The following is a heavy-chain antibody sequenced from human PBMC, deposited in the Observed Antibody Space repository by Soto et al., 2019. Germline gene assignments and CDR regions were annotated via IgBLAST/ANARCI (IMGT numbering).Heavy chain of an antibody. J-gene: IGHJ3*02. CDR1: GFTFSTYW. Sequence: EVQLVESGGGVVQPGGSLRLSCAASGFTFSTYWMSWVRHAPGKGPEFVANIKEDGGVKNYVDSVRGRFTISRDNAKNSVYLPKDRLRSEGTAVYYCARDPGSSAFGIWGQGAVVTVSS. V-gene: IGHV3-7*04. CDR3: ARDPGSSAFGI. CDR2: IKEDGGVK. D-gene: IGHD2-2*01.